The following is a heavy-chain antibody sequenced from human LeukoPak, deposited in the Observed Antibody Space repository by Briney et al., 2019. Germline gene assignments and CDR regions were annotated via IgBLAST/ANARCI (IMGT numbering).Heavy chain of an antibody. CDR1: GFTFSDYY. CDR2: ISSSGSTI. J-gene: IGHJ6*03. CDR3: ARGPRVVVPAAFHYMDV. D-gene: IGHD2-2*01. Sequence: PGTSLSLSCAASGFTFSDYYMSWIRQAPGKGLEWVSYISSSGSTIYYADSVKGRFTISRDNAKNSLYLQMNSLRAEDTAVYYCARGPRVVVPAAFHYMDVWGKGTTVTVSS. V-gene: IGHV3-11*04.